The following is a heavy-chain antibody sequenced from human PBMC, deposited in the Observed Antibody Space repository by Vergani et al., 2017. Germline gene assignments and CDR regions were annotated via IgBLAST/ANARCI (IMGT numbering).Heavy chain of an antibody. CDR1: GFTFSSYS. Sequence: EVQLVESGGGLVQPGGSLRLSCAASGFTFSSYSMNWVRQAPGKGLEWVSYISSSSSTIYYADSVKGRFTISRDNAKNSLYLQMNSLRAEDTAVYYCARPYDFWSGYVSSYWGQGTLVTVSS. V-gene: IGHV3-48*01. CDR3: ARPYDFWSGYVSSY. CDR2: ISSSSSTI. J-gene: IGHJ4*02. D-gene: IGHD3-3*01.